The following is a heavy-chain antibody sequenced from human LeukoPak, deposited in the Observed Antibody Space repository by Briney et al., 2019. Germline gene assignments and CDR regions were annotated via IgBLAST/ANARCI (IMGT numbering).Heavy chain of an antibody. CDR1: GGSISSGDYY. Sequence: SETLSLTCTVSGGSISSGDYYWSWIRQPPGKGLEWIGYIYYSGSTYYNPSLKSRVTISVDTSKNQFSLKLSSVTAADTAAYYCATSQGSGSYAGTFDYWGQGTLVTVSS. CDR2: IYYSGST. CDR3: ATSQGSGSYAGTFDY. D-gene: IGHD1-26*01. V-gene: IGHV4-30-4*08. J-gene: IGHJ4*02.